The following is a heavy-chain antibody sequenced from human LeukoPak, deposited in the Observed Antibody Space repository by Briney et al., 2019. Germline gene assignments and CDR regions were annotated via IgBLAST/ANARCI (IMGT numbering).Heavy chain of an antibody. CDR3: ARDRAVPHYYYGMDV. J-gene: IGHJ6*02. CDR1: GGSISNYY. CDR2: IYTSGTS. V-gene: IGHV4-4*07. Sequence: SETLSLTCTVSGGSISNYYWSWIRQPAGKGLEWIGRIYTSGTSNYSPSLKSRVTMSLDLSKNQLSLKLNSVTAADTAVYYCARDRAVPHYYYGMDVWGQGTTVTVSS. D-gene: IGHD6-19*01.